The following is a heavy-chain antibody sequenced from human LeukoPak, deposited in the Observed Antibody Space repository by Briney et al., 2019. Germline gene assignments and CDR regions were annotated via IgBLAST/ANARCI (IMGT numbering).Heavy chain of an antibody. Sequence: PGGSLRLSCAASGFTFSSYGMHWVRQAPGKGLEWVAVIWYDGSNKYYADSVKGRFTISRDNSKNTLYLQMNSLRAEDTAVYYCARKISCGGDCYSLDYWGQGTLVTVSP. CDR3: ARKISCGGDCYSLDY. D-gene: IGHD2-21*01. V-gene: IGHV3-33*01. CDR1: GFTFSSYG. J-gene: IGHJ4*02. CDR2: IWYDGSNK.